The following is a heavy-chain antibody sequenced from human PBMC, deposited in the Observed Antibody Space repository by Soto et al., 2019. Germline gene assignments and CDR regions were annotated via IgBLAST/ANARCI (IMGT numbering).Heavy chain of an antibody. CDR3: ARGQYGGKGY. CDR1: GFTFSSYW. CDR2: IKEDGSEK. V-gene: IGHV3-7*03. D-gene: IGHD2-15*01. J-gene: IGHJ4*02. Sequence: EVQLVESGGGLVQPGGSLRLSCAASGFTFSSYWMNWVRQAPGKGQEWVANIKEDGSEKNYVDSVKGRFIISRDNAKESLFLQMNSLRAEDTAVYYCARGQYGGKGYWGQGTLVTVSS.